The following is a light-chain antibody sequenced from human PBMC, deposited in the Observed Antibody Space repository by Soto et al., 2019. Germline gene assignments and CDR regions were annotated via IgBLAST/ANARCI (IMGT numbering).Light chain of an antibody. CDR3: QQSYTSPVT. V-gene: IGKV1-5*01. CDR2: GAS. Sequence: DIQMAQSPSTLSASVGDRVTITCRASQSISSWLAWYQQKPGKAPNLLIYGASNLQSGVPSRFSGGGSGTDFTLTISSLQPEDFGTYYCQQSYTSPVTFGGGTRLEIK. CDR1: QSISSW. J-gene: IGKJ5*01.